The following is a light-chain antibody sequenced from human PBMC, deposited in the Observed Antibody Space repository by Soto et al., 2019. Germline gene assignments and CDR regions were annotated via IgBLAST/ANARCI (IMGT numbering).Light chain of an antibody. Sequence: LSPGERGSLSCGASQSISSSFLAWYQQKPGQAPRLLIYGASSRATGIPDRFSGTGSETDFTLTISRLEPEDFAVYYCQQYDNSPITFGQGTRLEIK. V-gene: IGKV3-20*01. CDR2: GAS. CDR3: QQYDNSPIT. J-gene: IGKJ5*01. CDR1: QSISSSF.